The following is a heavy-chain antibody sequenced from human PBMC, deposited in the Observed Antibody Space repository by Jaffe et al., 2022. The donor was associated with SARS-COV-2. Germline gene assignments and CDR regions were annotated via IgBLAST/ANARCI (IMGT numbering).Heavy chain of an antibody. CDR2: IKSKTDGGTT. J-gene: IGHJ3*02. V-gene: IGHV3-15*01. CDR3: TTTGLHYDFWSAPTGDAFDI. Sequence: EVQLVESGGGLVKPGGSLRLSCAASGFTFSNAWMSWVRQAPGKGLEWVGRIKSKTDGGTTDYAAPVKGRFTISRDDSKNTLYLQMNSLKTEDTAVYYCTTTGLHYDFWSAPTGDAFDIWGQGTMVTVSS. D-gene: IGHD3-3*01. CDR1: GFTFSNAW.